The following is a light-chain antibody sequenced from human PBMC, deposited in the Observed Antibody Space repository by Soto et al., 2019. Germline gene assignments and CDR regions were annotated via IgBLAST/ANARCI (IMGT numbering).Light chain of an antibody. V-gene: IGKV3-20*01. J-gene: IGKJ2*01. CDR1: QSVSRSQ. CDR3: QQYSISYT. CDR2: GVS. Sequence: EIELMQYPRALSLYPRERATLSCRASQSVSRSQLAWYQQKTGQAPRLLIYGVSSRATGIPDRFSGSGSGTDFTLTISRLEPEDFAVYYCQQYSISYTLGQGTKVDIK.